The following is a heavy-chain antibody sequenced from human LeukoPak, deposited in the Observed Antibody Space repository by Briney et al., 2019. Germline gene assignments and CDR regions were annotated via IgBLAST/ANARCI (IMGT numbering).Heavy chain of an antibody. CDR1: GGSVSSGSYY. CDR3: ARGLGRYYFDY. V-gene: IGHV4-61*01. CDR2: IYYSGST. J-gene: IGHJ4*02. Sequence: SETLSLTCTVSGGSVSSGSYYWSWIRQPPGKGLEWIGYIYYSGSTNYNPSLKSRVTMTVDTSKNQFSLKLSSVTAADTAVHYCARGLGRYYFDYWGQGTLVTVSS. D-gene: IGHD7-27*01.